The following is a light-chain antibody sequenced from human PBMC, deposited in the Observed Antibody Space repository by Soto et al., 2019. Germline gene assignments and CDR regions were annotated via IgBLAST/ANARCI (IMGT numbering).Light chain of an antibody. V-gene: IGLV1-44*01. CDR2: RND. J-gene: IGLJ2*01. CDR1: NTGRNT. Sequence: QLVLTQPPSASGTPGQRVTVSCSANTGRNTVSWYQHLPGTAPKLLITRNDQRPSGVPDRFSGSKSGTSASLAISGLQSDDEAVYYCAAWDDSLSGPVFGGGTKVTVL. CDR3: AAWDDSLSGPV.